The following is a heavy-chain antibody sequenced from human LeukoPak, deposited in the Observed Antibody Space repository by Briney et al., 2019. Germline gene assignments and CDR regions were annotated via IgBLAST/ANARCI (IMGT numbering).Heavy chain of an antibody. V-gene: IGHV3-23*01. CDR2: ISGSDSST. D-gene: IGHD4-23*01. Sequence: PGGSLRLSCAASGFTFNRYWMHWVRQAPGKGLEWVSGISGSDSSTYYADSVKGRFTISRDNSKNTLYLQMNSLRAEDTAVYYCAKGGGWLYYFDYWGQGTLVTVSS. CDR1: GFTFNRYW. CDR3: AKGGGWLYYFDY. J-gene: IGHJ4*02.